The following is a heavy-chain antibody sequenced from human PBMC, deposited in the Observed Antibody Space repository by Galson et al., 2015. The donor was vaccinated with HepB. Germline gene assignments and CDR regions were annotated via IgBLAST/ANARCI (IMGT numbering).Heavy chain of an antibody. Sequence: SLRLSCAASGFTFSSYALSWVRQAPGKGLEWVSAISGSGGSTYYADSVKGRFTISRDNSKNTLYLQMNSLRAEDTAVYYCAKAAGYSSGWYLFDYYYGMDVWGQGTTVTVSS. CDR2: ISGSGGST. CDR1: GFTFSSYA. CDR3: AKAAGYSSGWYLFDYYYGMDV. D-gene: IGHD6-19*01. V-gene: IGHV3-23*01. J-gene: IGHJ6*02.